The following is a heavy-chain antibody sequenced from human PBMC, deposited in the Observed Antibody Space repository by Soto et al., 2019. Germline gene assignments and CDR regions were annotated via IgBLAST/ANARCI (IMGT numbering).Heavy chain of an antibody. CDR1: GYTFTRYT. J-gene: IGHJ5*02. CDR2: INHDNGNT. D-gene: IGHD2-15*01. Sequence: QVQLVQSGAEVKKPGASVKISCKASGYTFTRYTMNWVRQAPGQRLEWMGWINHDNGNTKSSQKFQDRVIITRDTSASTAYMDLSSLRSEDTAVYYCARGIATGQLDPWGQGTLVTVSS. CDR3: ARGIATGQLDP. V-gene: IGHV1-3*01.